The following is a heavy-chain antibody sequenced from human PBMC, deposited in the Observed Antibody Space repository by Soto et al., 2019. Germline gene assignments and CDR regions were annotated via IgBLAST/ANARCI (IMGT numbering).Heavy chain of an antibody. CDR1: GFAFSSCD. CDR3: AKDPPIRGSTYDY. J-gene: IGHJ4*02. V-gene: IGHV3-23*01. Sequence: GGSLRLSCTGTGFAFSSCDMTWVRQAPGKGLEWVSAISYSGGRTYYVDSVKGRFTISRDNSKNTLYLQMNSLRAEDTAVYYCAKDPPIRGSTYDYWGQGTLVTVSS. CDR2: ISYSGGRT. D-gene: IGHD3-10*01.